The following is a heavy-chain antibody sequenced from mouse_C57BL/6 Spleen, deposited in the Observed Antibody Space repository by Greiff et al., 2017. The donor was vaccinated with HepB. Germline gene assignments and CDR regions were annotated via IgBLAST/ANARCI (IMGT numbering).Heavy chain of an antibody. CDR3: AREDYGSSYWFAY. J-gene: IGHJ3*01. CDR1: GYSFTGYY. D-gene: IGHD1-1*01. V-gene: IGHV1-42*01. CDR2: INPSTGGT. Sequence: EVQLQQSGPELVKPGASVKISCKASGYSFTGYYMNWVKQSPEKSLEWIGEINPSTGGTTYNQKFKAKATLTVDKSSSTAYMQLKSLTSEDSAVYYCAREDYGSSYWFAYWGQGTLVTVAA.